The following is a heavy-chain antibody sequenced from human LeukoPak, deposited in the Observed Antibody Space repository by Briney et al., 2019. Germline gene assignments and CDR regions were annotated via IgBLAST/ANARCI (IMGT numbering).Heavy chain of an antibody. CDR2: ISSSSSTI. CDR3: ARDLSAYCGGDCYSNY. D-gene: IGHD2-21*01. J-gene: IGHJ4*02. Sequence: GGSLRLSCAASGFTFSSYGMNWVRQAPGKGLEWVSYISSSSSTIYYADSVKGRFTISRDNAKNSLYLQMNSLRAEDTAVYYCARDLSAYCGGDCYSNYWGQGTLVTVPS. V-gene: IGHV3-48*01. CDR1: GFTFSSYG.